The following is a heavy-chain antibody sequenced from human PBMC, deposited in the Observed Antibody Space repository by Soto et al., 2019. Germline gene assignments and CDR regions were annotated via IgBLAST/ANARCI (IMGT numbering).Heavy chain of an antibody. Sequence: QVQLQQRGAGLLKPSETLSLTCAVYGGSFSGYYWSWIRQPPGKGLEWIGEINHSGSTNYNPSLKSRVTISVDTSKNQFSLKLSSVTAADTAVYYCARSSSAVPFWFDPWGQGTLVTVSS. CDR3: ARSSSAVPFWFDP. CDR2: INHSGST. V-gene: IGHV4-34*01. J-gene: IGHJ5*02. D-gene: IGHD1-26*01. CDR1: GGSFSGYY.